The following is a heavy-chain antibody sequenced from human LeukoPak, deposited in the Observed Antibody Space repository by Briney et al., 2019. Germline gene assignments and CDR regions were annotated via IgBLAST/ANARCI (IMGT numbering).Heavy chain of an antibody. D-gene: IGHD5-12*01. J-gene: IGHJ4*02. V-gene: IGHV1-3*01. CDR2: INAGNGNT. CDR3: ARGVATNRYYFDY. CDR1: GYTFTSYA. Sequence: ASVKVSCKASGYTFTSYAMHWVRQAPGQRLEWMGWINAGNGNTRYSQKFQGRVTITRDTSASTAYMELSSLRSEDTAVYSCARGVATNRYYFDYWGQGTLVTVSS.